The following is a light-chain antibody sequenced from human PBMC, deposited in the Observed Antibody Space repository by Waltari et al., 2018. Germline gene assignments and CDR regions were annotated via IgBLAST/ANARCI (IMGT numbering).Light chain of an antibody. J-gene: IGLJ1*01. Sequence: QSALTQPASVSGSTGQSITITCTGTSSYVGGSQYVSWYQQHPGKAPKLMIYDVSERPSGVSNRFSGSKSANTASLTIAGLQAEDEADYYCCSYAGSGTYVFGTGTKVTVL. V-gene: IGLV2-23*02. CDR1: SSYVGGSQY. CDR2: DVS. CDR3: CSYAGSGTYV.